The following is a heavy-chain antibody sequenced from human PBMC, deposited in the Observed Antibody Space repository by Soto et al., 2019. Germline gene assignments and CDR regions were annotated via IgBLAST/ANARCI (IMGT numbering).Heavy chain of an antibody. J-gene: IGHJ4*02. V-gene: IGHV3-7*01. CDR3: ARDGYGYNSLDN. Sequence: PGGSLRLSCATSGFTLRNYWMVWVRQAPGKGLEWVANIKEDGGGKYFGDSVRGRFTVSRDNAKNSLYLQMNNLRAEDTAVYYCARDGYGYNSLDNWGQGTLVTAPQ. CDR1: GFTLRNYW. D-gene: IGHD3-16*02. CDR2: IKEDGGGK.